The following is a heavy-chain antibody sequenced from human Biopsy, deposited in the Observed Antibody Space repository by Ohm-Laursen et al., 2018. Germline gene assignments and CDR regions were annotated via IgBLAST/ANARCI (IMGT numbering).Heavy chain of an antibody. Sequence: SETLSLTCTVSGDSISSYYWSWIRQPPGKGLEWIGYVYYTGSTDYNPSLQSRVTISVDTSKNHFSLRLRSVTPADTAIYYCARDRGYYSDRTVPGYFDLWGRGTLVTGSS. D-gene: IGHD3-22*01. V-gene: IGHV4-59*01. J-gene: IGHJ2*01. CDR1: GDSISSYY. CDR2: VYYTGST. CDR3: ARDRGYYSDRTVPGYFDL.